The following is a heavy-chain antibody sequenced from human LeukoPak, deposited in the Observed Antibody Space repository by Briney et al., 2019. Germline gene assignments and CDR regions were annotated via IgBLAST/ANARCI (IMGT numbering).Heavy chain of an antibody. CDR1: GGSMSTYY. CDR3: ARVKDDNNYDRAFDI. CDR2: VYYDGNN. J-gene: IGHJ3*02. Sequence: SETLSLTCTVSGGSMSTYYWSWIRQPPGKGLEWIGYVYYDGNNDYNPSLKSRVTTSIDTSKKQFSLKLTSVTAADTAVYYCARVKDDNNYDRAFDIWGQGTMVTVSS. D-gene: IGHD5-24*01. V-gene: IGHV4-59*01.